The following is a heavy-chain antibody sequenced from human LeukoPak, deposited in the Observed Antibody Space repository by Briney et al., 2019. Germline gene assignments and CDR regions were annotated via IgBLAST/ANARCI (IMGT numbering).Heavy chain of an antibody. CDR2: IYYSGST. Sequence: PSETLSLTCTVSGGSISSSSYYWGWIRQPPGKGLEWIGSIYYSGSTYYNPSLKSRVTISVDTSKNQFSLKLSSVTAADTAVYYCAEWIRFSGWGLGAFDIWGQGTMVTVSS. V-gene: IGHV4-39*01. J-gene: IGHJ3*02. CDR1: GGSISSSSYY. CDR3: AEWIRFSGWGLGAFDI. D-gene: IGHD5-12*01.